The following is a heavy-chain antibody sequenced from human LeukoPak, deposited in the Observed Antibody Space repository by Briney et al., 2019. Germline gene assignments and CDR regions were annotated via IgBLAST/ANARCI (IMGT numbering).Heavy chain of an antibody. V-gene: IGHV3-11*04. CDR3: LSGSYSFPSGY. Sequence: GRSLRLSCAASGFTFSDYYMSWIRQAPGKGLEWVSYISSSGSTIYYADSVKGRFTISRDNAKNSLYLQMNSLRAEDTAVYYCLSGSYSFPSGYWGQGTLVTASS. J-gene: IGHJ4*02. CDR1: GFTFSDYY. D-gene: IGHD1-26*01. CDR2: ISSSGSTI.